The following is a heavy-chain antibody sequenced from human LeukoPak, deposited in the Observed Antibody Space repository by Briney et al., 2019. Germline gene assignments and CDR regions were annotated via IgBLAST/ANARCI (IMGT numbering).Heavy chain of an antibody. CDR2: IRSKTKSYAT. D-gene: IGHD5/OR15-5a*01. Sequence: TGGSLRLSCAASGFTFSDSAMHWVRQASGKGLGWVGRIRSKTKSYATAYAASVKGRFTISRDDSKNTAYLQMNSLRAEDTAVYFCARDSNPNDGQVFYDAFDIWGQGTMVTVSS. CDR3: ARDSNPNDGQVFYDAFDI. J-gene: IGHJ3*02. CDR1: GFTFSDSA. V-gene: IGHV3-73*01.